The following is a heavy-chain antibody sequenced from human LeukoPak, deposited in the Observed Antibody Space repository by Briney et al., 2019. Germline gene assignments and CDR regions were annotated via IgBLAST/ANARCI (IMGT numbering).Heavy chain of an antibody. CDR2: FIPFYGAT. CDR3: ARMKGYAYSDY. V-gene: IGHV1-69*05. CDR1: RGTFSTYA. Sequence: SVKVSCKASRGTFSTYAINWVRQAPGQGLEWMGGFIPFYGATNYARKFQDRVSITTDDSKSTAFLEVSSLRSEDTAVYYCARMKGYAYSDYWGQGTLVTVSS. J-gene: IGHJ4*02. D-gene: IGHD3-16*01.